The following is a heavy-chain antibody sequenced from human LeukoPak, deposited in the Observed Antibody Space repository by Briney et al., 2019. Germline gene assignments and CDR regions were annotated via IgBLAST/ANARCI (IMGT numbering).Heavy chain of an antibody. CDR1: GFTFSSYW. Sequence: GGSLRLSCAASGFTFSSYWMSWVRQAPGKGLEWVSSISSSSSYIYYADSVKGRFTISRDNAKNSLHLQMNSLRAEDTAVYYCARDYDFWSGYYLDFDYWGQGTLVTVSS. V-gene: IGHV3-21*01. CDR2: ISSSSSYI. D-gene: IGHD3-3*01. J-gene: IGHJ4*02. CDR3: ARDYDFWSGYYLDFDY.